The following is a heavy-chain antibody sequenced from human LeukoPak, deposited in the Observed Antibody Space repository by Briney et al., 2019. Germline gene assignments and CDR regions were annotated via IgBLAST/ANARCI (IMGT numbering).Heavy chain of an antibody. Sequence: PSETLSLTCTVSGGSISSYYWSWIRQPPGKGLEWIGYIYYSGSTNYNPSFKSRVTISVDTSKNQFSLKLSSVTAADTAVYYCAREGRGYSSSWYMDVWGKGTTVTVSS. D-gene: IGHD6-13*01. CDR3: AREGRGYSSSWYMDV. J-gene: IGHJ6*03. CDR2: IYYSGST. CDR1: GGSISSYY. V-gene: IGHV4-59*12.